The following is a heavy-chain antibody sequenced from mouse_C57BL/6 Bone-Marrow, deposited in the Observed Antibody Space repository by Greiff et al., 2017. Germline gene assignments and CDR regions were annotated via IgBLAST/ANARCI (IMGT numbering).Heavy chain of an antibody. V-gene: IGHV3-6*01. CDR1: GYSITSGYY. D-gene: IGHD2-5*01. Sequence: EVKLMESGPGLVKPSQSLSLTCSVTGYSITSGYYWNWIRQFPGNKLEWMGYISYDGSNNYNPSLKNRISITRDTSKNQFFLKLNSVTTEDTATYYCARGVYSNYRGDYWGQGTSVTVSS. CDR2: ISYDGSN. CDR3: ARGVYSNYRGDY. J-gene: IGHJ4*01.